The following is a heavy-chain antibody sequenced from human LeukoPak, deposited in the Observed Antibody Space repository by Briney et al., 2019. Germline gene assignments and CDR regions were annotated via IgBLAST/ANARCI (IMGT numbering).Heavy chain of an antibody. CDR2: IYHNGNT. CDR3: VRAGYYDFWSDYLRPFDL. Sequence: SETLSLTCDVSGYSISSNYYWGWIRQPPGKGLEWLASIYHNGNTHYNPSLTSRVTISVETSKDKFSLKVTSVTAADTAVYYCVRAGYYDFWSDYLRPFDLWGQGILVTVSS. CDR1: GYSISSNYY. D-gene: IGHD3-3*01. V-gene: IGHV4-38-2*01. J-gene: IGHJ4*02.